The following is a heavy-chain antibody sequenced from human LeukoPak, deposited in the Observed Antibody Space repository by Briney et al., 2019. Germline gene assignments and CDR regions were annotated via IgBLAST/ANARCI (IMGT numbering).Heavy chain of an antibody. CDR1: GFTFSSYA. J-gene: IGHJ6*02. Sequence: GRSLRLSCAASGFTFSSYAMHWVRQAPGKGLEWVAVISYDGSNKYYADSVKGRFTISRDNSKSTLYLQMNSLRAEDTAVYYCARAGLGVTMVRGLNPRHGMDVWGQGTTVTVSS. D-gene: IGHD3-10*01. CDR3: ARAGLGVTMVRGLNPRHGMDV. CDR2: ISYDGSNK. V-gene: IGHV3-30-3*01.